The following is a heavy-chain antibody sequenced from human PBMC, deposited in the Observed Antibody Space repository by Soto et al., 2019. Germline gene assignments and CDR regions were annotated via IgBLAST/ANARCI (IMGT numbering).Heavy chain of an antibody. J-gene: IGHJ3*02. CDR2: IYYSGST. CDR1: GGSISSGGYY. CDR3: ARDGSGYYDSSGYNGRGPPGAFDI. V-gene: IGHV4-31*03. Sequence: SETLSLTCTVSGGSISSGGYYWSWIRQHPGKGLEWIGYIYYSGSTYYNPSLKSRVTISVDTSKNQFSLKLSSVTAADTAVYYCARDGSGYYDSSGYNGRGPPGAFDIWGQGTMQSVSS. D-gene: IGHD3-22*01.